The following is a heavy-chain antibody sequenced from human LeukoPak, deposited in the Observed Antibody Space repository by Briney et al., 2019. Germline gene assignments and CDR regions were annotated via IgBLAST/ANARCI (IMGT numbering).Heavy chain of an antibody. CDR3: AKGISSPLYYFDN. V-gene: IGHV3-23*01. Sequence: GGSLRLSCAASGFTFSNYAMRWVRQAPGKGLEWVSSISSSSSHIYYADSVRGRFTIPRDNSGNTLYLQMNSLRAEDTAIYYCAKGISSPLYYFDNWGQGILVTVSS. CDR2: ISSSSSHI. D-gene: IGHD2-15*01. J-gene: IGHJ4*02. CDR1: GFTFSNYA.